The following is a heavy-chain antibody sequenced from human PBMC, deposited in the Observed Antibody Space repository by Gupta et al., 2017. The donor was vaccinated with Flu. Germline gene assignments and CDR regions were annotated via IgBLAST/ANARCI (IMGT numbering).Heavy chain of an antibody. CDR3: ARDPRNNWFDP. J-gene: IGHJ5*02. CDR2: IYQSGST. Sequence: QVQLQESGPGLVEPSETLSLTCAVSGYSISSGYFWGWIRQPPGKGLEWIGSIYQSGSTYYNPSLKSRVTISVDTSKNQFSLKLSAVTAADTAVYYCARDPRNNWFDPWGQGTLVTVSS. V-gene: IGHV4-38-2*02. CDR1: GYSISSGYF.